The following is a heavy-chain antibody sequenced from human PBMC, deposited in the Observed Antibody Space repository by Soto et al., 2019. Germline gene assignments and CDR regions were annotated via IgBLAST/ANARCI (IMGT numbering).Heavy chain of an antibody. D-gene: IGHD2-2*01. V-gene: IGHV3-23*01. Sequence: EVQLLESGGGLVQPGGSLRLSCAASGFTFSSYAMSWVRQAPGKGLEWVSAISGSGGSTYYADSVKGRFTISSDNSKNTLYLQMSSLRAEDTAVYYCASAIVVVPAATLSMDVWGQGTTVTVSS. CDR3: ASAIVVVPAATLSMDV. CDR2: ISGSGGST. J-gene: IGHJ6*02. CDR1: GFTFSSYA.